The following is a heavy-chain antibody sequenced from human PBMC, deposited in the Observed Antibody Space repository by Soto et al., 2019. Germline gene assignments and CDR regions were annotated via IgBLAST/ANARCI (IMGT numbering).Heavy chain of an antibody. V-gene: IGHV3-11*05. D-gene: IGHD3-22*01. J-gene: IGHJ4*02. Sequence: VQLVESGGGLVKPGGSLRLSCAASGFTFSDYYMSWIRQAPGKGLEWVSYISSSSSYTNYADSVKGRFTISRDNAKNSLYLQMNSLRAEDTAVYYCARVPTYYYDSSGYVYFDYWGQGTLVTVSS. CDR3: ARVPTYYYDSSGYVYFDY. CDR1: GFTFSDYY. CDR2: ISSSSSYT.